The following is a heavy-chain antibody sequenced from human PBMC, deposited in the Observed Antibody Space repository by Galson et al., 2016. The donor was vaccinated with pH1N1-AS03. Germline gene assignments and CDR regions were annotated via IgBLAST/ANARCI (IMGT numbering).Heavy chain of an antibody. CDR1: GGTFGSYA. D-gene: IGHD1-26*01. J-gene: IGHJ4*02. CDR3: ARDVSGSDGLDY. V-gene: IGHV1-69*13. Sequence: SVKVSCKASGGTFGSYAVSWVRQAPGQGLEWMGGIIPIFGTRHYAQRFQGRVTITADESTTTASMALSSLRFEDTAMYYCARDVSGSDGLDYWGQGTQVTVSS. CDR2: IIPIFGTR.